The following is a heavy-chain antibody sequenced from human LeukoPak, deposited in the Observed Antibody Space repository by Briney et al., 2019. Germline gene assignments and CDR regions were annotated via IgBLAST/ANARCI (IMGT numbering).Heavy chain of an antibody. J-gene: IGHJ5*02. V-gene: IGHV1-46*01. CDR3: ARERSHSERDRGWFDP. CDR2: INPLGGNT. CDR1: GYTFTSYY. D-gene: IGHD1-14*01. Sequence: GASVKVSCKASGYTFTSYYMHWVRQAPGQGLEWMGIINPLGGNTNYAQKFQGRVTMTRDMSASTVYMELNSLRSDDTAIYYCARERSHSERDRGWFDPWGQGTLVTVSS.